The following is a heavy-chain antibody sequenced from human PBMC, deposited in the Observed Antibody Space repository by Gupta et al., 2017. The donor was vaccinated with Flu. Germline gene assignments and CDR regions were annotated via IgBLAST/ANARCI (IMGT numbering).Heavy chain of an antibody. CDR2: ISWNSGIT. CDR3: AKGSRGYYDTTAYFEA. Sequence: FRFDDFAMHWVRQVPGKGLEWVSGISWNSGITGYVESVKGRFTVSRDNAKNSPLLQMNGLRAEDTALYYCAKGSRGYYDTTAYFEAWGQGALVTVSS. J-gene: IGHJ5*02. V-gene: IGHV3-9*01. D-gene: IGHD3-16*01. CDR1: FRFDDFA.